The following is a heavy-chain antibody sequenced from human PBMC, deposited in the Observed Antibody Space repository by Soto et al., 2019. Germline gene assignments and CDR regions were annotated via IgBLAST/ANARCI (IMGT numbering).Heavy chain of an antibody. D-gene: IGHD7-27*01. CDR2: ISYDGSNK. J-gene: IGHJ4*02. Sequence: GGSLRLSCAASGFTFSSYGMHRVRQAPGKGLEWVAVISYDGSNKYYADSVKGRFTISRDNSKNTLYLQMNSLRAEDTAVYYCAKDLGNLYYFDYWGQGTLVTVSS. CDR1: GFTFSSYG. V-gene: IGHV3-30*18. CDR3: AKDLGNLYYFDY.